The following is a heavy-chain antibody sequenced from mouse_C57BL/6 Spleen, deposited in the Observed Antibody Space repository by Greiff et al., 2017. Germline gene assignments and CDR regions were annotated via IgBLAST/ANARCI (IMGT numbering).Heavy chain of an antibody. J-gene: IGHJ2*01. CDR3: ARYYGNYVLDY. V-gene: IGHV1-64*01. D-gene: IGHD2-1*01. CDR1: GYTFTSYW. Sequence: QVQLQQPGAELVKPGASVKLSCKASGYTFTSYWMHWVKQRPGQGLEWIGMIHPNSGSTNYNEKFKSKATLTVDKSSSTAYMQLSSLTSEDSAVYYCARYYGNYVLDYWGQGTTLTVSS. CDR2: IHPNSGST.